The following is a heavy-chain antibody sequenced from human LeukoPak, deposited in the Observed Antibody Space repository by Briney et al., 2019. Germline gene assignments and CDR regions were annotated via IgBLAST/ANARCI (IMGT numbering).Heavy chain of an antibody. CDR3: ARDCGGGSCYGPYDAFDI. CDR1: GLTFSNYN. Sequence: GGSLRLSCAASGLTFSNYNMHWVRQAPGRGLEWVSSISSSGSTIYYADSVKGRFTISRDNAKNSLYLQMNSLRAEDTAVYYCARDCGGGSCYGPYDAFDIWGQGTMVTVSS. J-gene: IGHJ3*02. CDR2: ISSSGSTI. V-gene: IGHV3-48*04. D-gene: IGHD2-15*01.